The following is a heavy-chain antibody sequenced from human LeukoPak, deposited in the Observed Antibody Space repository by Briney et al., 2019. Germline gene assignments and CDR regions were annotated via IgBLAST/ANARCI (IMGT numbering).Heavy chain of an antibody. J-gene: IGHJ4*02. V-gene: IGHV4-39*07. CDR3: ATFLGGGYYIFDS. CDR1: GGSISNTRHY. D-gene: IGHD3-22*01. CDR2: ISYTGGT. Sequence: SETLSLTCSVSGGSISNTRHYWAWLRQPPGKGLEWLGDISYTGGTHYNPSLRSRVTISVDTSTNQFSLRLSSVTAADTAVYYCATFLGGGYYIFDSWGQGTLVTVSS.